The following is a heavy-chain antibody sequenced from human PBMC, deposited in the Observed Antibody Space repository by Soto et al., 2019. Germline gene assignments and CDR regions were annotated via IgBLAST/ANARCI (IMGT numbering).Heavy chain of an antibody. CDR2: VYYSGTT. D-gene: IGHD4-17*01. J-gene: IGHJ4*02. Sequence: SETLSLTCSVSGGSVSNKTYYWSWIRQPPGKRLEWIGYVYYSGTTNYNPSLKSRVTLSVDLSKNQFSLRLSSVTTADTVLYYCARTTAVPNALRSRYFFDYWGQGTLVTVSS. CDR1: GGSVSNKTYY. V-gene: IGHV4-61*01. CDR3: ARTTAVPNALRSRYFFDY.